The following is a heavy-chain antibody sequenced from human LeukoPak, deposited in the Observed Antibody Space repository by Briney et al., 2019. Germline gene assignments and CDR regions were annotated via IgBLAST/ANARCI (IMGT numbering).Heavy chain of an antibody. CDR3: ARDPRNKGFDP. V-gene: IGHV3-74*01. CDR2: IKGDGSDT. D-gene: IGHD1/OR15-1a*01. CDR1: GFTFSGYW. J-gene: IGHJ5*02. Sequence: GGSLRLSCAASGFTFSGYWTHWARQAPGKGLVWVACIKGDGSDTGYADSVKGRFTISRDNAKNMLHLQMNSLRVEDTAVYYCARDPRNKGFDPWGQGTLVTVSA.